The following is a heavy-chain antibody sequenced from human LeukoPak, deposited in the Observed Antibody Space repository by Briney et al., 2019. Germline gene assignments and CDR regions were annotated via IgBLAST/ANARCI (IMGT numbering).Heavy chain of an antibody. D-gene: IGHD2-15*01. CDR2: ISGGGDST. V-gene: IGHV3-23*01. Sequence: GGSLRLSCVGSGFIFGKYAMTWVRQAPEKGLEWVSTISGGGDSTWNADSVKGRFTVSRDNSKNTLYLQMSSLRVEDTAVYYCVKRGSSETRWYPFDYWGQGTLVTVSS. CDR1: GFIFGKYA. CDR3: VKRGSSETRWYPFDY. J-gene: IGHJ4*02.